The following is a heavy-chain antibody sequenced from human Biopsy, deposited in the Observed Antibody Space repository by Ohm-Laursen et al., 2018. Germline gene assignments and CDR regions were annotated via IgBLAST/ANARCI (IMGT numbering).Heavy chain of an antibody. CDR1: GFTFSDYY. CDR2: TTNTGRTV. J-gene: IGHJ6*02. CDR3: ARELGNGMDV. V-gene: IGHV3-11*01. Sequence: GSLRLSCSASGFTFSDYYMNWIRQAPGKGLEWVSFTTNTGRTVYADSVKGRFTISRDNADNSLHLQMKSLRAEDTAVYYCARELGNGMDVWGQGTPVTVSS.